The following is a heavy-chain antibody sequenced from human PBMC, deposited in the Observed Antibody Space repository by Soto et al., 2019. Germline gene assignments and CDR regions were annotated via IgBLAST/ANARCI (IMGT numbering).Heavy chain of an antibody. CDR1: GGSFSGYY. J-gene: IGHJ6*02. D-gene: IGHD6-19*01. Sequence: SETLSLTCAVYGGSFSGYYWSWIRQPPGKGLEWIGEINHSGSTNYNPSLKSRVTISVDTSKNQFSLKLSSVTAADTAVYYCARDEGGEQWLVDLYYYGMDVWGQGTTVTVSS. CDR3: ARDEGGEQWLVDLYYYGMDV. V-gene: IGHV4-34*01. CDR2: INHSGST.